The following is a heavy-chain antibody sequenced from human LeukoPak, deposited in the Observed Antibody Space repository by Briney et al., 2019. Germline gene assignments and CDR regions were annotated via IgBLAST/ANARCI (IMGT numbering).Heavy chain of an antibody. Sequence: AVKVSCKASGYTFTTYHICWVRQAPGQGLEWMGGIIPIFGTANYAQKFQGRVTITADESTSTAYMELSSLRSEDTAVYYCASRQIYGALKSYYYYYYMDVWGKGTTVTISS. CDR1: GYTFTTYH. CDR3: ASRQIYGALKSYYYYYYMDV. CDR2: IIPIFGTA. D-gene: IGHD1-26*01. V-gene: IGHV1-69*13. J-gene: IGHJ6*03.